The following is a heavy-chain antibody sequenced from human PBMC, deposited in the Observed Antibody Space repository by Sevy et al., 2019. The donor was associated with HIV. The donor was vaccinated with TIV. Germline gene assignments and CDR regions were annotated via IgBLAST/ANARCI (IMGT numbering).Heavy chain of an antibody. Sequence: GGSLRLSCAASGFTFSSSAMNWVRQAPGKGLEWVSSISSSSSYIYYADSLRGRFTISSDNDKNVLYLQMNSLRAEDTAVYYCAREGAGGHGYYMDVWGKGTPVTVSS. CDR2: ISSSSSYI. D-gene: IGHD3-16*01. CDR1: GFTFSSSA. CDR3: AREGAGGHGYYMDV. V-gene: IGHV3-21*01. J-gene: IGHJ6*03.